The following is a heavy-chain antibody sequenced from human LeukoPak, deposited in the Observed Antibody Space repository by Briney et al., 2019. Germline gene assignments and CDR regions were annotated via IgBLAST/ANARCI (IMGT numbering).Heavy chain of an antibody. CDR1: GGTFSRYG. CDR2: ISYDGSNK. CDR3: AKSGSYSGYDVGVYFDY. J-gene: IGHJ4*02. Sequence: PGGSLRLSCAASGGTFSRYGMHWVRQGPGKGLEWVAVISYDGSNKYYADSVKGRFTISSDNSKNTLYLQMNSLRPEDTAVYNCAKSGSYSGYDVGVYFDYWGQGTLVTVSS. V-gene: IGHV3-30*18. D-gene: IGHD5-12*01.